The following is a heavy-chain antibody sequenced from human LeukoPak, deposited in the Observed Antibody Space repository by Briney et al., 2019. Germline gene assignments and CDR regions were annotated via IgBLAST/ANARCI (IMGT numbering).Heavy chain of an antibody. D-gene: IGHD2-8*01. CDR2: INTDTGTP. CDR1: GYSFTSYA. CDR3: ARDDGELYPAVRSYAFDI. J-gene: IGHJ3*02. V-gene: IGHV7-4-1*02. Sequence: GASVKVSCKASGYSFTSYAMNWVRQAAGQGLEWMGWINTDTGTPTYAQDFTGRFVFSLDTSVSTAYLQISSLKAEDTAVYYCARDDGELYPAVRSYAFDIWGQGTMVTVSS.